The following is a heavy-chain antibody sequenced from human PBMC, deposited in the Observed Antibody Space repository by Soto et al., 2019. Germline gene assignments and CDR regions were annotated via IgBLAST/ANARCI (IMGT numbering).Heavy chain of an antibody. CDR2: INPSGGST. CDR3: AREGVATIQSDDPSLLFDP. CDR1: GYTFTSYY. V-gene: IGHV1-46*01. J-gene: IGHJ5*02. Sequence: ASVKVSCKASGYTFTSYYMHWVRQAPGQGLEWMGIINPSGGSTSYAQKFQGRVTMTRDTSTSTVYMELSSLRSEDTAVYYCAREGVATIQSDDPSLLFDPWGQGTLVTVSS. D-gene: IGHD5-12*01.